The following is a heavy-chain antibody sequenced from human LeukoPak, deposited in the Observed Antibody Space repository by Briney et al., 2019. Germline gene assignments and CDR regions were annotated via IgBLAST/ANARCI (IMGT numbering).Heavy chain of an antibody. J-gene: IGHJ4*02. D-gene: IGHD3-3*01. CDR2: ISSSSSYI. Sequence: GGSLRLSCAASGFTFSSYSMNWVRQAPGKGLEWVSSISSSSSYIYYADSVKGRFTISRDNAKNSLYLQMNSLRSDDTAVYYCARSYDFWGGYGYWGQGTLVTVSS. CDR3: ARSYDFWGGYGY. CDR1: GFTFSSYS. V-gene: IGHV3-21*04.